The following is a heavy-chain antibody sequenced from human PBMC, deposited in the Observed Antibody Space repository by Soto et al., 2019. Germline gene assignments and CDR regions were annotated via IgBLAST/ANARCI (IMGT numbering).Heavy chain of an antibody. CDR3: ARGCSDTTCPRPYYGMDV. CDR1: GGSISSGDYY. J-gene: IGHJ6*02. D-gene: IGHD2-2*01. Sequence: QVQLQESGPGLVKPSQTLSLTCTVSGGSISSGDYYWSWIRQPPGKGLEWIGYIYKSGSTYYNPSLKRRITMSVATSKNQFSLKLNSVTAADTAVYYCARGCSDTTCPRPYYGMDVWGQGTTVTVSS. V-gene: IGHV4-30-4*01. CDR2: IYKSGST.